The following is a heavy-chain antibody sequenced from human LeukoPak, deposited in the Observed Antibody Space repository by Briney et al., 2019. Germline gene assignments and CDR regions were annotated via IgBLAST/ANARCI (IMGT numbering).Heavy chain of an antibody. CDR2: VNHGGTT. Sequence: SETLSLTCAVYGESFSDYYWSWIRQPPGRGLEWIGEVNHGGTTNYNPSLKSRVIISADTSKNQFSLKLNSVTAADTAVYYCARVVYGDSSKDFNYWGQGTLVTVSS. CDR3: ARVVYGDSSKDFNY. D-gene: IGHD4-17*01. J-gene: IGHJ4*02. CDR1: GESFSDYY. V-gene: IGHV4-34*01.